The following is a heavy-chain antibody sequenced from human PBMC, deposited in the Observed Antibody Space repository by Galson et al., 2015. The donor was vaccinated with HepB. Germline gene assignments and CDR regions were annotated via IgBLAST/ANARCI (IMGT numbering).Heavy chain of an antibody. CDR1: GFTVSSNY. Sequence: SLRLSCAASGFTVSSNYMSWVRQAPGKGLEWVSVIYSGGSTYYADSVKGRFTISRDNSKNTLYLQMNSLRAEDTAVYYCARDFALDSSGYFVDYWGQGTLVTVSS. D-gene: IGHD3-22*01. V-gene: IGHV3-53*01. CDR3: ARDFALDSSGYFVDY. CDR2: IYSGGST. J-gene: IGHJ4*02.